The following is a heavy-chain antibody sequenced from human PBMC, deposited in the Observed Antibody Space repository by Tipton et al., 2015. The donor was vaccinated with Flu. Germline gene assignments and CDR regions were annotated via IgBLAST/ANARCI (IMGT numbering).Heavy chain of an antibody. Sequence: LRLSCTVSAGSISSYYWSWIRQPPGKGLEWIGYIYGSGRTYYNPSLKSRVTMSLDTSENQISLKVTSLTAADTAVYYCARDLGSGSFSLDPWAREPWSPSPQ. V-gene: IGHV4-59*01. CDR1: AGSISSYY. CDR3: ARDLGSGSFSLDP. CDR2: IYGSGRT. D-gene: IGHD3-10*01. J-gene: IGHJ5*02.